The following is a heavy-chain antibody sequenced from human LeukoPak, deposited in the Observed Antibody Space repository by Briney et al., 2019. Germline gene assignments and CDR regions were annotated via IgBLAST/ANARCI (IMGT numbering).Heavy chain of an antibody. CDR1: GGSISSYY. Sequence: SETLSLTCTVSGGSISSYYWSWIRQPPGKGLEWIGYIYYSGSTNYNPSLKSRATISVDTSKNQFSLKLTSVTAADTAVYYCARQQQLVFNFQRYGWFDPWGQGTLVTVSS. D-gene: IGHD6-13*01. CDR3: ARQQQLVFNFQRYGWFDP. V-gene: IGHV4-59*01. J-gene: IGHJ5*02. CDR2: IYYSGST.